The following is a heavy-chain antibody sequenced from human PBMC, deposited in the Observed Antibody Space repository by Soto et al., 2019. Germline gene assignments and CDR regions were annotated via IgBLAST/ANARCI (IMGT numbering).Heavy chain of an antibody. CDR1: GFTFSIYA. V-gene: IGHV3-30-3*01. CDR2: ISYDGGKK. Sequence: PGGSLRLSCEASGFTFSIYALHWVRQAPGKGLEWVAVISYDGGKKYYSESVKGRFTISRDNSKNTLYLQINSLRDEDTAVYYCARPESAGYCTNGVCFGFDPGGQGTLVTVSS. D-gene: IGHD2-8*01. J-gene: IGHJ5*02. CDR3: ARPESAGYCTNGVCFGFDP.